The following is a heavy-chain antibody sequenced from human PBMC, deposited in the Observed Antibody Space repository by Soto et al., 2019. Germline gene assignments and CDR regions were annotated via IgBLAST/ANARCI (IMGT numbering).Heavy chain of an antibody. CDR1: GFTFSSYA. J-gene: IGHJ3*02. Sequence: EVQLLESGGGLVQPGGSLRLSCAASGFTFSSYAMTWVRQAPAQGLEWVSGISGSGGGTYYADSVKGRFTISRDSSKNTLYLQMDSRRAEDTAVYYCAKKTASSSRWGALDIWGQGTMVSVAS. CDR2: ISGSGGGT. V-gene: IGHV3-23*01. D-gene: IGHD6-6*01. CDR3: AKKTASSSRWGALDI.